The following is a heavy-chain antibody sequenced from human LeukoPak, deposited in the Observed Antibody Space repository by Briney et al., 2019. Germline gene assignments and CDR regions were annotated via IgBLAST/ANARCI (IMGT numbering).Heavy chain of an antibody. D-gene: IGHD1-26*01. V-gene: IGHV3-23*01. CDR1: GFTFSSYA. CDR3: AKAESGSYLNLFDY. J-gene: IGHJ4*02. CDR2: ISGSGGST. Sequence: GGSLRLSCAASGFTFSSYAMSWVRQAPGKGLEWVSAISGSGGSTSYADSVKGRFTISRDNSKNTLYLQMNSLRAEDTAVYYCAKAESGSYLNLFDYWGQGTLVTVSS.